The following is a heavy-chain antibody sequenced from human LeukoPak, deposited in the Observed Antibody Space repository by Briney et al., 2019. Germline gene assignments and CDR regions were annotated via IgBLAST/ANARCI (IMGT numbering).Heavy chain of an antibody. D-gene: IGHD3-16*02. V-gene: IGHV3-48*03. CDR2: ISSSGSTI. CDR3: ARDPMITFGGVIVHYFDY. Sequence: GGSRRLSCAASGFTFSSYEMNWVRQAPGKGLEWVSYISSSGSTIYYADSVKGRFTISRDNAKNSLYLQMNSLRAEDTAVYYCARDPMITFGGVIVHYFDYWGQGTLVTVSS. J-gene: IGHJ4*02. CDR1: GFTFSSYE.